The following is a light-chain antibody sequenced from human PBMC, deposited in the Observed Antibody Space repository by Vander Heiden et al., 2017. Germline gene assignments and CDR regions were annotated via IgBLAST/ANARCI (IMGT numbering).Light chain of an antibody. V-gene: IGKV1-33*01. CDR2: DAS. Sequence: DIQMTQSPSYLSASLGYRVTLTCKASQDIRNHLNWYQKKPGKAPKLLIYDASNLETGVPSRFSGSGSGTDFTCTISSLQPEDIATYYCQQYDNLLLTFGPGTKVDIK. CDR3: QQYDNLLLT. CDR1: QDIRNH. J-gene: IGKJ3*01.